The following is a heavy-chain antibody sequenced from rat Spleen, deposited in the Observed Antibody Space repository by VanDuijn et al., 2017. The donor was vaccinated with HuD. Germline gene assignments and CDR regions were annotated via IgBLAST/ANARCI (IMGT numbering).Heavy chain of an antibody. CDR2: IWGDGST. Sequence: QVPLKESGPGLVQPSQTLSLTCSVSGFSLTSYHVSWVRQPPGKGLEWMGVIWGDGSTAYNSALKSRLSISRDTSKSQVFLKMNSLQTEDTATYYCARDGGELGYWGQGVMVTVSS. J-gene: IGHJ2*01. CDR3: ARDGGELGY. D-gene: IGHD5-1*01. CDR1: GFSLTSYH. V-gene: IGHV2-43*01.